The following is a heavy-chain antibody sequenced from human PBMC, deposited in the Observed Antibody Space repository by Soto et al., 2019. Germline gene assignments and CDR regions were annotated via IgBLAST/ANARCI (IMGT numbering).Heavy chain of an antibody. Sequence: SETLSLTCSVSGDSISTVDYFWAWIRQPPGQALEYIGYIYKSATTYYNPSFESRVAISLDTSKSQFSLNVTSVTAADTAVHFCARGRYCLTGRCFPNWFDSWGQGTLVTVSS. CDR3: ARGRYCLTGRCFPNWFDS. CDR1: GDSISTVDYF. J-gene: IGHJ5*01. D-gene: IGHD2-15*01. CDR2: IYKSATT. V-gene: IGHV4-30-4*01.